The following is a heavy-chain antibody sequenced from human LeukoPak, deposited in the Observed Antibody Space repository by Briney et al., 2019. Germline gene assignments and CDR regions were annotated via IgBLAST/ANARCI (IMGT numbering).Heavy chain of an antibody. J-gene: IGHJ4*02. V-gene: IGHV3-33*01. Sequence: PGRSLRLSCAASGFTFSTYGIHWVRQAPGKGLEWVAVIWYDGSNKYYADSVKGRFTISRDNSKNTLYLQMNSLRAEDTAVYYCARGRTEPAVFDYWGQGTLVTVSS. CDR2: IWYDGSNK. D-gene: IGHD2-8*02. CDR3: ARGRTEPAVFDY. CDR1: GFTFSTYG.